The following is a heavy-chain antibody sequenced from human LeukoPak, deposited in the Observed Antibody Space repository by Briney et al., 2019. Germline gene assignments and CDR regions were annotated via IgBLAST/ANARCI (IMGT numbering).Heavy chain of an antibody. CDR2: ISGSTSVI. CDR3: ARGLYYMDV. J-gene: IGHJ6*03. CDR1: GFTFSTHT. Sequence: PGGSLRLSCAASGFTFSTHTVAWVRQAPGRGLECLSYISGSTSVIYYADSVKGRFTISRDNAKNSPYLQMNSLKAEDTAVYYCARGLYYMDVWGKGTTVTVSS. V-gene: IGHV3-48*01.